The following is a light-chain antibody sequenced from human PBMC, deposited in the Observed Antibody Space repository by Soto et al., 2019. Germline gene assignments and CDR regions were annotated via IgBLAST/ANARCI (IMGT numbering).Light chain of an antibody. CDR2: VDSDGSSH. CDR1: SGHSTYA. V-gene: IGLV4-69*01. CDR3: QTWGTGIRV. Sequence: QSVLTQSPSASASLGASVTLTCTLSSGHSTYAIAWHQQQPEKGPRYLMKVDSDGSSHSKGDGIPDRFSGSSYGAERYLTISSLQSEDEADYYCQTWGTGIRVFGGGTKVTVL. J-gene: IGLJ3*02.